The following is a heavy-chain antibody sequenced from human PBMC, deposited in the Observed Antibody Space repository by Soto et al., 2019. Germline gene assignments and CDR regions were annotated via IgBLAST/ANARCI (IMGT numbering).Heavy chain of an antibody. CDR1: GYTFTSYG. J-gene: IGHJ5*02. Sequence: QVQLVQSGAEVKKPGASVKVSCKASGYTFTSYGISWVRQAPGQGLEWMGWISAYNGNTNYAQKLQGRVNMTTDTATSTAARELKSLRSDDTDVYYGARDDPPSLTWGQGTLVTVSS. CDR3: ARDDPPSLT. CDR2: ISAYNGNT. V-gene: IGHV1-18*01.